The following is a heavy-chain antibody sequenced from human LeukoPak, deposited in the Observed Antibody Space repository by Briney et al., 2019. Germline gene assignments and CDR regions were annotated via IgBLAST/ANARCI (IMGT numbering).Heavy chain of an antibody. CDR3: ARGLCSSTSCYDYYYYMDV. CDR1: GGSFSGYY. CDR2: INHSGST. J-gene: IGHJ6*03. V-gene: IGHV4-34*01. D-gene: IGHD2-2*01. Sequence: SETLSLTCAVYGGSFSGYYWSWIRQPPGKGLEWIGEINHSGSTNYNPSLKSRVTISVDTSKNQFSLKLSSVTAADTAVYYCARGLCSSTSCYDYYYYMDVWGKGTTVTVSS.